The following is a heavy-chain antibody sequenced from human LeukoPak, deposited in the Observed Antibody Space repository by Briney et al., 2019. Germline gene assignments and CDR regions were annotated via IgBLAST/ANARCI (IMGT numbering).Heavy chain of an antibody. J-gene: IGHJ3*02. CDR1: GGSISSGGYY. V-gene: IGHV4-31*03. CDR2: IYYSGST. D-gene: IGHD6-13*01. CDR3: ARTLSAAGREGAFDI. Sequence: SETLSLTCTLSGGSISSGGYYWSWIRQHPGKGLEWIGYIYYSGSTYYNPSLKSRVTISVDTSKNQFSLKLSSVTAADTAVYYCARTLSAAGREGAFDIWGQGTMVTVSS.